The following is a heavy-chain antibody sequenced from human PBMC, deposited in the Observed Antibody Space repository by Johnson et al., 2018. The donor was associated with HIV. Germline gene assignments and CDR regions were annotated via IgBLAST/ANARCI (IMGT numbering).Heavy chain of an antibody. V-gene: IGHV3-7*01. D-gene: IGHD4-17*01. CDR1: GFSFSDYY. CDR3: AKTRTTVTTIDAFDI. Sequence: VQLVESGGGLVNPGGSLRLSCAASGFSFSDYYMSWIRQAPGKGLEWVANIKQDGSEKSYVDSVKGRFTISRDNAKISLYLQMNSLSAEDTAVYYCAKTRTTVTTIDAFDIWGQGTMVTVSS. J-gene: IGHJ3*02. CDR2: IKQDGSEK.